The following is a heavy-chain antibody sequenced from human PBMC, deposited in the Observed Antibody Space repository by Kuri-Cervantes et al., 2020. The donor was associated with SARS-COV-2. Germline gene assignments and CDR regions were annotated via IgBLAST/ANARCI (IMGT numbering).Heavy chain of an antibody. Sequence: SETLSLTCTVSGGSISSYYWSWIRQPPGTGLEYIGYIYYSGTTNCNPSLKSRVSISVDTSKNQFSLKLNSVTAADTAVYYCAREVRGYHYGYFDYWGQGALVTGSS. V-gene: IGHV4-59*12. CDR1: GGSISSYY. J-gene: IGHJ4*02. D-gene: IGHD5-18*01. CDR2: IYYSGTT. CDR3: AREVRGYHYGYFDY.